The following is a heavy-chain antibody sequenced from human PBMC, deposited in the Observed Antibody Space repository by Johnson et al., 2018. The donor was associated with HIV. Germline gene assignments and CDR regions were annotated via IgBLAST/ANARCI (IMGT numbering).Heavy chain of an antibody. J-gene: IGHJ3*02. CDR3: AREVQEFNDAFDI. CDR1: GFSFTKTW. D-gene: IGHD3-10*01. V-gene: IGHV3-15*01. Sequence: VQLVESGGGLVNPGGSLTLSCAASGFSFTKTWMSWVRQAPGKGLEWVGRFKSNSDGGTIDYAAPVKGRFSISRDDSKNTLFLQMNSLRAEDTAVYYCAREVQEFNDAFDIWGQGTMVTVSS. CDR2: FKSNSDGGTI.